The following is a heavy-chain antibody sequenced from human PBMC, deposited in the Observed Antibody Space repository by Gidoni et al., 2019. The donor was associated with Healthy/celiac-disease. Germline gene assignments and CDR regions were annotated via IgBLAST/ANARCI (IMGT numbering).Heavy chain of an antibody. Sequence: EVQLVESGGGLGKPGGSLRLSCAASGFTFSSYSMNWVRQAPGKGLEWVSSISSSSSYIYYADSVKGRFTISRDNAKNSLYLQMNSLRAEDTAVYYCAPHASIAVAGTGRYWGQGTLVTVSS. J-gene: IGHJ4*02. D-gene: IGHD6-19*01. CDR2: ISSSSSYI. CDR1: GFTFSSYS. CDR3: APHASIAVAGTGRY. V-gene: IGHV3-21*01.